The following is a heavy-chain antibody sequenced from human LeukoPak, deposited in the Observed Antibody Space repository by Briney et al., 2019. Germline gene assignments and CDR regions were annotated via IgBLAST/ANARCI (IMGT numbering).Heavy chain of an antibody. V-gene: IGHV1-69*13. D-gene: IGHD3-10*01. CDR3: AGFRQGFGGTHDY. CDR2: IIPIFGTA. J-gene: IGHJ4*02. CDR1: GGTFSSYA. Sequence: SVKVSCKASGGTFSSYAISWVRQAPGQGLEWMGGIIPIFGTANYAQKFQGRVTITADESTSTAYMELSSLRSEDTAVYCCAGFRQGFGGTHDYWGQGTLVTVS.